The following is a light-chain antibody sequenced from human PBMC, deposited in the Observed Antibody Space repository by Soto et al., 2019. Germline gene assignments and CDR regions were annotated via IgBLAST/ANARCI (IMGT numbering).Light chain of an antibody. J-gene: IGLJ1*01. Sequence: QPVLTQPPSASGTPGQRVTISCSGSSSNIGSNTVNWYQQLPGTAPKLLIYSNNQRPSGVPDRFSGSKSGTSASLAISGLQSEDEAAYYCAAWDDSLNALFGTGTKLTVL. CDR1: SSNIGSNT. V-gene: IGLV1-44*01. CDR2: SNN. CDR3: AAWDDSLNAL.